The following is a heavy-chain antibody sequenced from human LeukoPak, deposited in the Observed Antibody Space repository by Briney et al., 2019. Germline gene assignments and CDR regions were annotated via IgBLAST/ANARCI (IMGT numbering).Heavy chain of an antibody. J-gene: IGHJ4*02. CDR2: IYYSGNT. CDR1: GGSMSSYY. CDR3: ARGGWCEDY. V-gene: IGHV4-59*01. D-gene: IGHD6-19*01. Sequence: SETLSLTCTVSGGSMSSYYWSWFRQPPGKGLEWIGYIYYSGNTNYNSSLKSRVTISVDTSKNQFSLRLSSVTAADTAVYYCARGGWCEDYWGQGTLVTVSS.